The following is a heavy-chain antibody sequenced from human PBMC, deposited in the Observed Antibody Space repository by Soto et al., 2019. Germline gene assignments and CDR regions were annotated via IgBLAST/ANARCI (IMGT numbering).Heavy chain of an antibody. J-gene: IGHJ4*02. CDR1: GFTFSNYD. CDR3: AKDYPSGSYFDY. D-gene: IGHD1-26*01. CDR2: VTTSSDDM. Sequence: GGSLRLSCAASGFTFSNYDMNWVRQAPGKGLEWVSSVTTSSDDMYYADSVKGRFTISRDNAKNTLYLQMNSLRAEDTAVYYCAKDYPSGSYFDYWGQGTLVTVSS. V-gene: IGHV3-21*01.